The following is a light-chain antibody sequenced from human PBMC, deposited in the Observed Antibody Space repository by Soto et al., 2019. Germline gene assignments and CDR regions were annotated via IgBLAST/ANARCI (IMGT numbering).Light chain of an antibody. V-gene: IGKV4-1*01. J-gene: IGKJ1*01. Sequence: DIVMTQSPDSLAVSLGERATINCKSSQSVFYSSNNKNYLAWYQKKPGQPPKLLIYWASTRKSGVPDRFSGSGSGTDFTLTISSLQAEDVAVYYCQQYNNWPPWTFGHGTKVEI. CDR2: WAS. CDR3: QQYNNWPPWT. CDR1: QSVFYSSNNKNY.